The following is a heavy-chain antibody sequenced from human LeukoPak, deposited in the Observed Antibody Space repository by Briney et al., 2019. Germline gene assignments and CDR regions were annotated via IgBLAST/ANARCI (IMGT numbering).Heavy chain of an antibody. V-gene: IGHV1-2*02. Sequence: ASVKVSCKASGYTFTGYYMHWVRQATGQGLEWMGWINPNSGRTNYAQKFQGRVTMTSDTPISTAYMDLSRLRSDDTALYYCARGTYYDSSAYSGVRLFDYWGQGTLVTVSS. CDR1: GYTFTGYY. J-gene: IGHJ4*02. CDR2: INPNSGRT. D-gene: IGHD3-22*01. CDR3: ARGTYYDSSAYSGVRLFDY.